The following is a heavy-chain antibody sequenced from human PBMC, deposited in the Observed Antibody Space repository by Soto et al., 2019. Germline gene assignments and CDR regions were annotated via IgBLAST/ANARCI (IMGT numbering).Heavy chain of an antibody. D-gene: IGHD4-4*01. V-gene: IGHV1-18*01. CDR2: INTYNGNT. CDR3: AKSPRGERATD. Sequence: QVQLVQSGPEVKKPEAPVKVSCKASGYTFINFAITWVRQAPGQGLEWMGWINTYNGNTNYAENLQGRATMTTDTSTNTAYMEVRSLRADDTAVYDWAKSPRGERATDWGQGTLVTVSS. CDR1: GYTFINFA. J-gene: IGHJ4*02.